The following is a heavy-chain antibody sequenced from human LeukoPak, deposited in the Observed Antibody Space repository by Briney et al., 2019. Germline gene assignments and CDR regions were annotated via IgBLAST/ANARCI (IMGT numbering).Heavy chain of an antibody. D-gene: IGHD1-26*01. V-gene: IGHV4-4*07. CDR1: GGSISSYY. Sequence: PSETLSLTCTVSGGSISSYYWSWIRQPAGKGLEWIGRIYTSGSTNYNPSLKNRVTMSLDTSKNQFSLKLRPVTAADTAVYYCARDGTVGSTRMDVWGQGTTVTVSS. CDR3: ARDGTVGSTRMDV. J-gene: IGHJ6*02. CDR2: IYTSGST.